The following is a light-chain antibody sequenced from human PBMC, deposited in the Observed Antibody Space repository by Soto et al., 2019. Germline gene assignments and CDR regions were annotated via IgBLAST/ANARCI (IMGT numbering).Light chain of an antibody. J-gene: IGLJ2*01. CDR1: SSDIGGYDY. CDR3: TSYASGSSHVV. Sequence: QSVLTQPASVSGSHGQSITLSCTGTSSDIGGYDYVSWYQRHPGKAPKLIIYYVNNRPSGVSDRFSGSKSGNTASLTISGLQAEDEADYYCTSYASGSSHVVFGGGTKLTVL. CDR2: YVN. V-gene: IGLV2-14*01.